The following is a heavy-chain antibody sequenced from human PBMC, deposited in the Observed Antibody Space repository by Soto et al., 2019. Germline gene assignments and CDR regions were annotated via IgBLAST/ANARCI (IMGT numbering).Heavy chain of an antibody. CDR2: IIPIFGTA. V-gene: IGHV1-69*13. J-gene: IGHJ4*02. D-gene: IGHD3-22*01. CDR3: ARVRSDYDSSGYCDY. Sequence: SVKVSCKASGGTFSSYAISWVLQAPGQGLEWMGGIIPIFGTANYAQKFQGRVTITADESTSTAYMELSSLRSEDTAVYYCARVRSDYDSSGYCDYWGQGTLVTVSS. CDR1: GGTFSSYA.